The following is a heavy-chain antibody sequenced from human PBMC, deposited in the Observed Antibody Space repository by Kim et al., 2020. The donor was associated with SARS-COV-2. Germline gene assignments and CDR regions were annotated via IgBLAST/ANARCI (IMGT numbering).Heavy chain of an antibody. Sequence: ASVKVSCKASGYTFTSYYMHWVRQAPGQGLEWMGIINPSGGSTSYAQKFQGRVTMTRDTSTSTVYMELSSLRSEDTAVYYCARDGRGRGVLWSYPGYYGMVVWGPGATVTVSS. CDR2: INPSGGST. D-gene: IGHD3-10*01. CDR3: ARDGRGRGVLWSYPGYYGMVV. J-gene: IGHJ6*02. CDR1: GYTFTSYY. V-gene: IGHV1-46*01.